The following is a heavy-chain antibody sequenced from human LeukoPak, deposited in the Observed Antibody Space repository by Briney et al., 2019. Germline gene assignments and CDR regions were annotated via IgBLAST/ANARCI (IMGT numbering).Heavy chain of an antibody. Sequence: SETLSLTCTVSGGSISSSSYYWGWIRQPPGKGLEWIGSIYYSGSTYYNPSLKSRVTISVDTSKNQFSLKLSSVTAADTAVYYCARDLLVAPAAKGPYYYYYMDVWGKGTTVTVSS. CDR2: IYYSGST. D-gene: IGHD2-2*01. J-gene: IGHJ6*03. CDR3: ARDLLVAPAAKGPYYYYYMDV. CDR1: GGSISSSSYY. V-gene: IGHV4-39*07.